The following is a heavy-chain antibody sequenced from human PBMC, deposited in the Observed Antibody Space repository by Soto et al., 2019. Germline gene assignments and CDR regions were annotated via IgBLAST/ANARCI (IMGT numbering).Heavy chain of an antibody. CDR2: VYYNENT. J-gene: IGHJ5*01. CDR3: ARRERYYGSPCWFGP. CDR1: GASINNFAYY. D-gene: IGHD3-10*01. V-gene: IGHV4-39*01. Sequence: SETLSLTCSVSGASINNFAYYWGWIRQPPGKGLEWIGTVYYNENTYYNPSLKSRVPISVDTAKNQFSLNLRSVTAADTAIYFCARRERYYGSPCWFGPCGQSTLFTVSS.